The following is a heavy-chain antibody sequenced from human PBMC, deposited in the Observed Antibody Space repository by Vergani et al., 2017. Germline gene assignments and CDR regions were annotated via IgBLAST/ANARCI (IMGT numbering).Heavy chain of an antibody. Sequence: MQLVQSGPEVKKPGTSVKVSCKASGFTFSSSSMQWVRQARGQRLEWIGWIVVGSGNTNYAQKFQERVTITRDKSTSTAYMELSSLRFEDTAVYYCAAGNFYDRSRIYILWGQGTLVTVSS. V-gene: IGHV1-58*02. J-gene: IGHJ4*02. CDR1: GFTFSSSS. D-gene: IGHD3-22*01. CDR2: IVVGSGNT. CDR3: AAGNFYDRSRIYIL.